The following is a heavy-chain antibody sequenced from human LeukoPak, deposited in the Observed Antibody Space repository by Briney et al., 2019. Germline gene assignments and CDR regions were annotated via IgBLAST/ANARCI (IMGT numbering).Heavy chain of an antibody. CDR2: ISAYNGNT. V-gene: IGHV1-18*01. CDR1: GYTFTSYG. D-gene: IGHD3-3*01. J-gene: IGHJ5*02. Sequence: ASVKVSCKASGYTFTSYGISWVRQAPGQGLEWVGWISAYNGNTNYAQKLQGRVTMTTDTSTSTAYMELSRLRSDDTAVYYCARGSLEWLLDNWFDPWGQGTLVTVSS. CDR3: ARGSLEWLLDNWFDP.